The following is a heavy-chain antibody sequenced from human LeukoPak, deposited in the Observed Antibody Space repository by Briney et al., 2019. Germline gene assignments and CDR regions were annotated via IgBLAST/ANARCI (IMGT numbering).Heavy chain of an antibody. J-gene: IGHJ4*02. CDR1: GFTFSSYG. CDR3: ARVAGGSSPYYFDY. Sequence: GGSLRLSCAASGFTFSSYGMHWVRQAPGKGLVWVSRINSDGSSTSYADSVKGRFTISRDNAKNTLYLQMNSLRAEDTAVYYCARVAGGSSPYYFDYWGRGTLVTVSS. D-gene: IGHD6-13*01. CDR2: INSDGSST. V-gene: IGHV3-74*01.